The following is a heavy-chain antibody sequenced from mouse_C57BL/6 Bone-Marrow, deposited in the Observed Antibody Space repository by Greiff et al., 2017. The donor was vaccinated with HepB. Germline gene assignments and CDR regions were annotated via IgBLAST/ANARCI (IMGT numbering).Heavy chain of an antibody. CDR1: GYSFTDYN. Sequence: EVQLQQSGPELVKPGASVKISCKASGYSFTDYNMNWVKQRNGKSLEWIGVINPNYGTTSYNQKFKGKATLTVDQSSSTAYMQLNSLTSEDSAVYYCARRGYGSSYGGFFDYWGQGTTLTVSS. D-gene: IGHD1-1*01. CDR2: INPNYGTT. J-gene: IGHJ2*01. V-gene: IGHV1-39*01. CDR3: ARRGYGSSYGGFFDY.